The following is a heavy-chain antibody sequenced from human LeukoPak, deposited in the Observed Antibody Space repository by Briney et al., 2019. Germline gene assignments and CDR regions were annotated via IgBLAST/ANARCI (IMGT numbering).Heavy chain of an antibody. CDR3: ARLFGADSSSIYYFDY. V-gene: IGHV3-66*04. D-gene: IGHD6-13*01. CDR1: GFTVSSNY. Sequence: PGGSLRLSCAASGFTVSSNYMSWVRQAPGKGLEWVSVIYRGGSTYCADSVKGRFAISRDNSKNTVYLQLNSLRAEDTAVYYCARLFGADSSSIYYFDYWGQGTLVTVSS. J-gene: IGHJ4*02. CDR2: IYRGGST.